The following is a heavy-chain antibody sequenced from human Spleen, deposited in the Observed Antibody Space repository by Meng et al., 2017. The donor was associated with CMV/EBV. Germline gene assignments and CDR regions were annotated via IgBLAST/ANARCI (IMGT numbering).Heavy chain of an antibody. D-gene: IGHD3-3*01. CDR1: CGSFSGYY. J-gene: IGHJ4*02. V-gene: IGHV4-34*01. CDR3: ARSRDWSGYSPLDY. Sequence: QVKLQQWGVVLFSSSGTLSLTCAVYCGSFSGYYWPWVRQPPGKGLEWIGESNHSGRTNYTPSLKSRVTISVDTSKNQFSLKLTSVTAADTAIYYCARSRDWSGYSPLDYWGQETLVTVSS. CDR2: SNHSGRT.